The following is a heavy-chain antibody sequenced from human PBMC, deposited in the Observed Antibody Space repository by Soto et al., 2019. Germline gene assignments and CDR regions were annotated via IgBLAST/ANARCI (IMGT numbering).Heavy chain of an antibody. CDR2: IYYSGST. J-gene: IGHJ3*02. V-gene: IGHV4-59*01. CDR3: ASLTAVAGLGQDAFDI. D-gene: IGHD6-19*01. CDR1: GGSISSYY. Sequence: PSETLSLTCTVSGGSISSYYWSWIRQPPGKGLEWIGYIYYSGSTNYNPSPKSRVTISVDTSKNQFSLKLSSVTAADTAVYYCASLTAVAGLGQDAFDIWGQGTMVTVSS.